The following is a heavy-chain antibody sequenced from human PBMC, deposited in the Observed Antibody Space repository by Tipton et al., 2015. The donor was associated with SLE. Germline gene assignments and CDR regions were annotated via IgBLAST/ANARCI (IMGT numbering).Heavy chain of an antibody. J-gene: IGHJ3*02. CDR1: GGSISSNNW. Sequence: TLSLTCAVSGGSISSNNWWSWVRQPPGKGLEWIGEINHSGSTNYNPSLKSRVTISVDTSKNQFSLKLSSVTAADTAVYYCARDRPRLRFKSGAFDIWGQGTMVTVSS. D-gene: IGHD4-17*01. CDR3: ARDRPRLRFKSGAFDI. CDR2: INHSGST. V-gene: IGHV4-4*02.